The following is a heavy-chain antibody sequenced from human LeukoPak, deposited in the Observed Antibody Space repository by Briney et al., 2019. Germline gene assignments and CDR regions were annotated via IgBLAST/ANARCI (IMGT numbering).Heavy chain of an antibody. CDR3: ARGLPAWELI. CDR2: ISAYNGNT. D-gene: IGHD1-26*01. V-gene: IGHV1-18*01. J-gene: IGHJ4*02. Sequence: ASVKVSCKASGYTFTSYGISWVRQAPGQGLEWMGWISAYNGNTNYAQKFQGRVTMTRNTSISTAYMELSSLRSEDTAVYYCARGLPAWELIWGQGTLVTVSS. CDR1: GYTFTSYG.